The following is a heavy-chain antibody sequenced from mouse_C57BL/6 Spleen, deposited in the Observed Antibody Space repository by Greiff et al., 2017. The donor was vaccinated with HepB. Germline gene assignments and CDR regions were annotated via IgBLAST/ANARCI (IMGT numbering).Heavy chain of an antibody. Sequence: QVQLQQSGAELARPGASVKLSCKASGYTFTSYGISWVKQRTGQGLEWIGEIYPRSGNTYYNEKFKGKATLTADKSSSTAYMELRSLTSEDSAVYFCARKGVLGQGATFDYWGQGTTLTVSS. J-gene: IGHJ2*01. CDR1: GYTFTSYG. CDR3: ARKGVLGQGATFDY. CDR2: IYPRSGNT. D-gene: IGHD4-1*01. V-gene: IGHV1-81*01.